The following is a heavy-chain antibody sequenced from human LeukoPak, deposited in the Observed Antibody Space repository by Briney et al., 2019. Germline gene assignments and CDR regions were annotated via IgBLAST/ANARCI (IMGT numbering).Heavy chain of an antibody. CDR1: GGSISSSSYY. Sequence: SETLSLTCTISGGSISSSSYYWGWIRQPPGKGLEWIGSIYYSGSTYYNPSLKSRVTISVDTSKNQFSLKLSSVTAADTAVYYCARLGSNYGADAFDIWGQGTMVIVSS. D-gene: IGHD5-18*01. CDR3: ARLGSNYGADAFDI. J-gene: IGHJ3*02. V-gene: IGHV4-39*01. CDR2: IYYSGST.